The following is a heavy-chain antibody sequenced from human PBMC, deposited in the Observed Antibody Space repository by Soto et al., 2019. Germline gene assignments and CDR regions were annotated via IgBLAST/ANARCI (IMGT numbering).Heavy chain of an antibody. D-gene: IGHD3-10*01. J-gene: IGHJ5*02. CDR2: FYWDDNR. Sequence: QITLKESGPTLVKPTQTLTLTCTFSGFSLSTSGAGVGWIRQPPGEALEWLSLFYWDDNRRYNPSLSSRLTXTXXTSKNQVVLTMTNMGPMDTAMYYCVSGSFPPWFDPWGQGALVTVSS. CDR1: GFSLSTSGAG. CDR3: VSGSFPPWFDP. V-gene: IGHV2-5*02.